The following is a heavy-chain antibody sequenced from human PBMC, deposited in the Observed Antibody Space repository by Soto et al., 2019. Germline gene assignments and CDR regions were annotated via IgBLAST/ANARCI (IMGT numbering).Heavy chain of an antibody. CDR1: GYRFTNHG. CDR2: ISGNDGKT. V-gene: IGHV1-18*01. D-gene: IGHD3-3*01. CDR3: ARGLRITIFGVVIRNGYYYYGMDV. Sequence: ASAKVSCKASGYRFTNHGISWVRQAPGQGLEWMGWISGNDGKTKYARKFQGRVTITADKSTSTAYMELSSLRSEDTAVYYCARGLRITIFGVVIRNGYYYYGMDVWGQGTTVTVSS. J-gene: IGHJ6*02.